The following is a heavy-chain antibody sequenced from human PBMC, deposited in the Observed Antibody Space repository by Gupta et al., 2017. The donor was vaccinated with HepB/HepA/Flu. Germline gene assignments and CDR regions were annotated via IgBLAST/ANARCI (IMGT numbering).Heavy chain of an antibody. CDR1: GFTFRRYS. V-gene: IGHV3-23*01. D-gene: IGHD2-2*01. J-gene: IGHJ5*02. CDR2: ISSSGTNT. Sequence: EVQLLEAGGGLVQPGGSLRLCCEDSGFTFRRYSMTWVHQAPGKGLAWVLSISSSGTNTDYADSVKGRFTISGDTSKTTLSLQLYSLGAEDTALYYCMTCSATCYRDWFDPWGQVSLVTVSS. CDR3: MTCSATCYRDWFDP.